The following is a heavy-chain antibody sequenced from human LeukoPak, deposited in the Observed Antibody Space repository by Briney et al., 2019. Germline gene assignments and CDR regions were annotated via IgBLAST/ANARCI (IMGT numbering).Heavy chain of an antibody. CDR1: GYSFTSYW. CDR2: IYPGDSDT. V-gene: IGHV5-51*01. Sequence: GESLKISCKGSGYSFTSYWIGWVRQMPGKGLEWMGIIYPGDSDTRYSLSFQGPVTISAYKSISTAYLQWSSLKASDTAMYYCARQMVSSSLDYWGQGTLVTVSS. D-gene: IGHD6-6*01. CDR3: ARQMVSSSLDY. J-gene: IGHJ4*02.